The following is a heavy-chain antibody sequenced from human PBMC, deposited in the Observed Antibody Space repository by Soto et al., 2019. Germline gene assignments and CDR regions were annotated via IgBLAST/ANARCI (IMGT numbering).Heavy chain of an antibody. V-gene: IGHV1-45*02. D-gene: IGHD2-21*02. CDR1: GYTFTYRY. CDR3: ARGGGDAHYWYFDL. CDR2: ITPFNGNT. Sequence: QMQLVQSGAEVKKTGSSAKVSCKASGYTFTYRYLHWVRQAPGQALEWMGWITPFNGNTNYAQKFQDRVTITRDRSMSTAYMELSSLRSEDTAMYYCARGGGDAHYWYFDLWGRGTLVTVSS. J-gene: IGHJ2*01.